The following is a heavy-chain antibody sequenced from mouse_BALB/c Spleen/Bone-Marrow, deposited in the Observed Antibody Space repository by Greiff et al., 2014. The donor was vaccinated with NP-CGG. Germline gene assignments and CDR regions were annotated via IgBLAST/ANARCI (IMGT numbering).Heavy chain of an antibody. CDR1: GFTFSSCG. CDR3: ARVYGWYFDV. V-gene: IGHV5-6-3*01. D-gene: IGHD1-1*01. CDR2: INNNGGST. J-gene: IGHJ1*01. Sequence: EVKLVESGGSLVQPGGSLKLSCVASGFTFSSCGMSWVRQTPDKRLELVATINNNGGSTYYPDSVKGQFTISRDNAKNTLYLQMSSLKSEDTAMYYCARVYGWYFDVWGAGTTVTVSS.